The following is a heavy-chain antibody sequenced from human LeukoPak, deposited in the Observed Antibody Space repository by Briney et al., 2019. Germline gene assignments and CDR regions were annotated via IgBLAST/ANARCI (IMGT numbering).Heavy chain of an antibody. J-gene: IGHJ4*02. V-gene: IGHV4-59*01. D-gene: IGHD1-26*01. CDR1: GGSISSYY. Sequence: SETLSLTCTVSGGSISSYYWSWIRQPPGKGLEWIGYIYYSGSTNYNPSLKSRVTISVGTSKNQFSLKLSSVTAADTAVYYCARDVRGKVGATDVYYFDYWGQGTLVTVSS. CDR2: IYYSGST. CDR3: ARDVRGKVGATDVYYFDY.